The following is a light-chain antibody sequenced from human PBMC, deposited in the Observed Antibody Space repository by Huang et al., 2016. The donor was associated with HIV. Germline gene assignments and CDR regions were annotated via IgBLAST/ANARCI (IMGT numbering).Light chain of an antibody. V-gene: IGKV1-33*01. CDR1: NRLNPY. J-gene: IGKJ4*01. Sequence: DIQMTQSPTSLSAFVGDTVAISCRASNRLNPYLNWYHQKPGRAPKLLLYDVSNLETGVPSRFRSSGSETHFTLTITGLQSDDIGTYYCQHYKDSVVAFGGGTKVEIK. CDR2: DVS. CDR3: QHYKDSVVA.